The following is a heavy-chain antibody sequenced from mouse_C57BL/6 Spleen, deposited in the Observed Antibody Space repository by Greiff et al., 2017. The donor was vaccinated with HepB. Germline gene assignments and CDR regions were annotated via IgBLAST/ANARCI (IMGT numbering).Heavy chain of an antibody. CDR1: GYTFTSYW. D-gene: IGHD1-1*01. V-gene: IGHV1-50*01. CDR2: IDPSDSYT. J-gene: IGHJ3*01. CDR3: AREGESYYGSRRGWFAY. Sequence: QVQLKQPGAELVKPGASVKLSCKASGYTFTSYWMQWVKQRPGQGLEWIGEIDPSDSYTNYNQKFKGKATLTVDTSSSTAYMQLSSLTSEDSAVYYCAREGESYYGSRRGWFAYWGQGTLVTVSA.